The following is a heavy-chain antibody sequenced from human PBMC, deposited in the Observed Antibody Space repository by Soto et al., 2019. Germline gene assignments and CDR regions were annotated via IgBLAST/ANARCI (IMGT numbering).Heavy chain of an antibody. CDR2: IIPIFGTA. V-gene: IGHV1-69*01. CDR3: SRGVTMVRVPLFPRDNWFDP. D-gene: IGHD3-10*01. Sequence: QVQLVQSGAEVQKPGSSVKVSCKASGGTFSSYAISWVRQAPGQGLEWMGGIIPIFGTANYAQKFQGRGKITADESKSKAYMELSSLRSEDTAVYYCSRGVTMVRVPLFPRDNWFDPWGQGTLVTVSS. CDR1: GGTFSSYA. J-gene: IGHJ5*02.